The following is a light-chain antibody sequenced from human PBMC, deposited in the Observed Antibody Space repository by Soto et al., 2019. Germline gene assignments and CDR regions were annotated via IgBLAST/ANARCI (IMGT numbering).Light chain of an antibody. Sequence: DIQMAQSPSTLSASVGDRVTITCRARQSISSWLAWYQQKPVKAPKLLIYDASILESGVPSRFSGSGSGTEFTLTISRLQPDDFATYYCQQYNSYQTFGQGTKVDI. V-gene: IGKV1-5*01. CDR2: DAS. CDR1: QSISSW. CDR3: QQYNSYQT. J-gene: IGKJ1*01.